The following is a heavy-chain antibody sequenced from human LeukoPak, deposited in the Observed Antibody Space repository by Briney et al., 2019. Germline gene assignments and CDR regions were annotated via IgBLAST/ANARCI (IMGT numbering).Heavy chain of an antibody. CDR2: IREERGQE. CDR1: GLTVSNHW. CDR3: ASLDTAKQPLANH. V-gene: IGHV3-7*03. Sequence: GGSLRHSCVASGLTVSNHWMSWVRQAPGKGLEWVANIREERGQEYYVDSVKGRFTISKNSAENSLYLQMNTLRVEDTAMYYCASLDTAKQPLANHWGQGTLVTVSS. J-gene: IGHJ5*02. D-gene: IGHD5-18*01.